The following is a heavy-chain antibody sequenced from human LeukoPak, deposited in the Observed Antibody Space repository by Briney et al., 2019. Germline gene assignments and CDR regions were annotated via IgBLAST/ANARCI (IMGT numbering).Heavy chain of an antibody. J-gene: IGHJ4*02. CDR2: ISGSGGGT. CDR3: VRGTNSPGLDH. D-gene: IGHD4-23*01. Sequence: GGSLRLSCAASGFTFTNCAMSWVRQAPGKGLEWVSAISGSGGGTYYADSVKGRFTISRDNAKNSLYLQMNSLRAEDTAVYYCVRGTNSPGLDHWGQGTLVTVSS. V-gene: IGHV3-23*01. CDR1: GFTFTNCA.